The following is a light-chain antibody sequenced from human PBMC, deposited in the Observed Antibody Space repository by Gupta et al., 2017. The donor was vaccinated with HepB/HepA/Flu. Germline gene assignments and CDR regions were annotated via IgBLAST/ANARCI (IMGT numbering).Light chain of an antibody. CDR2: KAS. Sequence: DIQMTRSPCTLSASVGDRVTITCRTSQNIINWLAWYQQKPGEAPKVLIYKASNLGSGVPSRFSGSGSGTEFTLTISSLQPDDSATYYCQRYDTTRTFGQGTKVEVK. V-gene: IGKV1-5*03. CDR3: QRYDTTRT. J-gene: IGKJ1*01. CDR1: QNIINW.